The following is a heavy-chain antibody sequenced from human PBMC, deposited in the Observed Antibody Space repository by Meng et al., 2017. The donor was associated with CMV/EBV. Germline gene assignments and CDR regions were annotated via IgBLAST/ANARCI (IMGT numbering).Heavy chain of an antibody. J-gene: IGHJ6*02. CDR1: GFTLSSYS. CDR2: ISRSSYI. V-gene: IGHV3-21*01. D-gene: IGHD2-21*01. Sequence: GGSLRLSCAASGFTLSSYSMNWVRQAPGKGREWVSSISRSSYIYYADSVKGRFTISRDIAKNSLYLQMNTLRAEDTAVYYCARDCGAVTHYYYYGMDVWGQGTTVTVSS. CDR3: ARDCGAVTHYYYYGMDV.